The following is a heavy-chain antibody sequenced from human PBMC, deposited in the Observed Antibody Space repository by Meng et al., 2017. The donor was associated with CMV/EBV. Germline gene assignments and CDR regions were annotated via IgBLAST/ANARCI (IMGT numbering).Heavy chain of an antibody. CDR1: GGTFSSYA. J-gene: IGHJ6*02. D-gene: IGHD3-3*01. CDR2: IIPILGIA. CDR3: ARGRYDFWSGYYTKGGRYYYYGMDV. Sequence: SVKVSCKASGGTFSSYAIRWVRQAPGQGLEWMGGIIPILGIANYAQKFQGRVTITADKSTSTAYMELSSLRSEDTAVYYCARGRYDFWSGYYTKGGRYYYYGMDVWGQGTTVTVSS. V-gene: IGHV1-69*10.